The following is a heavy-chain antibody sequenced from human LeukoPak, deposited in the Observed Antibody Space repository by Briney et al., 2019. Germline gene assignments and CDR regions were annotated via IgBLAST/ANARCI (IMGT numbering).Heavy chain of an antibody. CDR3: ARVYSGSYGD. D-gene: IGHD1-26*01. CDR1: GFTASSNY. J-gene: IGHJ4*02. Sequence: GGSLRLSCAASGFTASSNYMSWVRQAPGKGPEWVSVIYSGGSTYYADSVKGRFTISRHNSKNTLYLQMNSLRAEDTAVYYCARVYSGSYGDWGQGTLVTVSS. CDR2: IYSGGST. V-gene: IGHV3-53*04.